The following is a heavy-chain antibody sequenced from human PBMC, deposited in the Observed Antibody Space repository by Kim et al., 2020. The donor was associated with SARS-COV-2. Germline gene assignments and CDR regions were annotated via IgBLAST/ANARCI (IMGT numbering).Heavy chain of an antibody. D-gene: IGHD4-17*01. CDR3: ARDHDPDYGGNPYYFDY. V-gene: IGHV1-3*01. CDR2: INAGNGNT. J-gene: IGHJ4*02. CDR1: GYTFTSYA. Sequence: ASVKVSCKASGYTFTSYAMHWVRQAPGQRLEWMGWINAGNGNTKYSQKFQGRVTITRDTSASTAYMELSSLRSEDTAVYYCARDHDPDYGGNPYYFDYWGQGTLVTVSS.